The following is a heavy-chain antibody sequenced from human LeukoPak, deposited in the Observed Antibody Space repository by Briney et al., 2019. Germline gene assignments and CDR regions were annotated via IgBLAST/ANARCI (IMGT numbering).Heavy chain of an antibody. V-gene: IGHV3-30-3*01. Sequence: GSLRLSCAASGFTFSRYAMHWVRQAPGKGLEWVAVISYDGSNKYYADSVKGRFTISRDNSKNTLYLQMNSLRAEDTAVYYCARETGSAVGSTDFDYWGQGTLVTVSS. CDR1: GFTFSRYA. CDR2: ISYDGSNK. CDR3: ARETGSAVGSTDFDY. J-gene: IGHJ4*02. D-gene: IGHD4-17*01.